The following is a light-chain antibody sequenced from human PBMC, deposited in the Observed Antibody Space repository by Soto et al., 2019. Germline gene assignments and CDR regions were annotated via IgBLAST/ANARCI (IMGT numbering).Light chain of an antibody. CDR1: QSVNSNY. CDR3: QQYGSSVTWT. J-gene: IGKJ1*01. V-gene: IGKV3-20*01. Sequence: EVVLTQSPGTVSLSPGERATLSCRASQSVNSNYLAWYQQKPGQAPRLLIYAASSRATGIPDRFSGSGSGTDFTLSISRLEAEEFAVYYCQQYGSSVTWTFGQGTKVEIK. CDR2: AAS.